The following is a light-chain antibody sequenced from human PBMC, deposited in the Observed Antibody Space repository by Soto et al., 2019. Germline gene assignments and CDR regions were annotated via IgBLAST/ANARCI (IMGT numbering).Light chain of an antibody. CDR2: DAS. CDR1: QSISSW. V-gene: IGKV1-5*01. CDR3: QHYNSYPWT. Sequence: DIQMTQSPSTLSASVGDRVTITCRASQSISSWLAWYQQKPGKAPKLLIYDASSLESGVPSGFSGSGSGTEFTLTISSLHPDDFATYYCQHYNSYPWTFGQGTKVEIK. J-gene: IGKJ1*01.